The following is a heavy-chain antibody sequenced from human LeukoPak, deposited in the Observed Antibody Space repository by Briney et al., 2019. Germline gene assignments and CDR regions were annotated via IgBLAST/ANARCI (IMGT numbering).Heavy chain of an antibody. CDR3: ARSSWYSFDY. Sequence: SETLSLTCAVYGGSFSGYYWSWIRQPPGKGLEWIGEINHSGSTNYNPSLKSRVTISVDTSKNQFSLKLSSVTAADTAVYYCARSSWYSFDYWGQGTLVTVSS. V-gene: IGHV4-34*01. CDR2: INHSGST. J-gene: IGHJ4*02. CDR1: GGSFSGYY. D-gene: IGHD6-13*01.